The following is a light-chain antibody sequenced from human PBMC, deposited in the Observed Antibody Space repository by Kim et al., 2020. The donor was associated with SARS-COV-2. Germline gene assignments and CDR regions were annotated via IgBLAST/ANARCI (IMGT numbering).Light chain of an antibody. CDR2: NHH. Sequence: GQRVSISCSGSSSSIGLPTVNWYQHVPGTAPKLLIYNHHQRPSGVPNRFSASKSGTSASLAISGLQSDDEADYYCAAWDDSLRGFVFGTGTKVTVL. CDR3: AAWDDSLRGFV. CDR1: SSSIGLPT. J-gene: IGLJ1*01. V-gene: IGLV1-44*01.